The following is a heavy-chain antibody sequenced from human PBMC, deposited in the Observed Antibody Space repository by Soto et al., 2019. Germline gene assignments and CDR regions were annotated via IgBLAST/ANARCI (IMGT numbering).Heavy chain of an antibody. CDR2: IDPSDSYT. CDR1: GYSFTSYW. J-gene: IGHJ6*02. D-gene: IGHD5-18*01. V-gene: IGHV5-10-1*01. CDR3: AGTSMQSRGYSYGHGGMDV. Sequence: LGESLKISCKGSGYSFTSYWISWVRQMPGKGLEWMGRIDPSDSYTNYSPSFQGHVTISADKSISTAYLQWSSLKASDTAMYYCAGTSMQSRGYSYGHGGMDVWGQGTTVTVSS.